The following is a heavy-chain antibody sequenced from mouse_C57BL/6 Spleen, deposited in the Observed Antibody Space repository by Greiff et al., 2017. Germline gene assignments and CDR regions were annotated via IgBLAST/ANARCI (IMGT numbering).Heavy chain of an antibody. Sequence: EVKLQQSGPELVKPGASVKISCKASGYTFTDYYMNWVKQSHGKSLEWIGDINPNNGGTSYTQKFKGKATLTVDKSSSTAYMELRSLTSEDSAVYYCARYVSCGVWGTGTTVTVAS. J-gene: IGHJ1*03. CDR3: ARYVSCGV. CDR2: INPNNGGT. V-gene: IGHV1-26*01. CDR1: GYTFTDYY. D-gene: IGHD1-1*01.